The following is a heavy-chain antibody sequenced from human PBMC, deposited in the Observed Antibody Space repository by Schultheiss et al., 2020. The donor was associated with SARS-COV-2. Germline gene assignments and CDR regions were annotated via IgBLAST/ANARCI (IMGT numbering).Heavy chain of an antibody. CDR3: ARDRVGYYYDSSGYYSGYYYGMDV. CDR1: GGSISSYY. CDR2: IYYSGST. Sequence: SETLSLTCTLSGGSISSYYWSWIRQPPGKGLEWIGYIYYSGSTNYNPSLKSRVTISVDTSKNQFSLKLSSVTAADTAVYYCARDRVGYYYDSSGYYSGYYYGMDVWGQGTTVTVSS. V-gene: IGHV4-59*12. J-gene: IGHJ6*02. D-gene: IGHD3-22*01.